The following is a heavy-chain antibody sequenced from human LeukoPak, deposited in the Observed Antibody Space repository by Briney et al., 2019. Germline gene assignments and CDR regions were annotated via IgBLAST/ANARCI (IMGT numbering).Heavy chain of an antibody. J-gene: IGHJ4*02. Sequence: ASVKVSCKASGYTFTGYYMHWVRQAPGQGLEWMGYIYPNRGATKYAQKFQGRVTITRDTSISTAYMELSGLGSDDTAVYYCGTLLSNGPFDYWGQGSLVTVSS. CDR1: GYTFTGYY. V-gene: IGHV1-2*02. CDR2: IYPNRGAT. CDR3: GTLLSNGPFDY.